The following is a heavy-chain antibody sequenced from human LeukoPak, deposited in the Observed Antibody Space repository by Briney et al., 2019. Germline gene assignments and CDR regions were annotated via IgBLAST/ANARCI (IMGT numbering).Heavy chain of an antibody. J-gene: IGHJ1*01. V-gene: IGHV1-18*01. CDR2: ISAYNGNT. D-gene: IGHD3-22*01. CDR1: GYTFTSYD. Sequence: ASVKVSCKASGYTFTSYDISWVRQAPGQGLEWMGWISAYNGNTNYAQKLQGRVTMTTDTSTSTAYMELRSLRSDDTAVYYCARDHGDYDSSGYYSRYFQHWGQGTLVTVSS. CDR3: ARDHGDYDSSGYYSRYFQH.